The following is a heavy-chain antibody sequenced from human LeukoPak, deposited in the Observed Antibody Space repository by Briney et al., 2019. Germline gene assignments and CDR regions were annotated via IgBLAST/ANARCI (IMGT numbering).Heavy chain of an antibody. J-gene: IGHJ4*02. CDR1: GFTFSSYS. V-gene: IGHV3-21*01. CDR3: ARVTGVDYYDSSGYREGIDY. Sequence: PGGSLRLSCAASGFTFSSYSMNWVRQAPGKGLEWVSSISSSSSYIYYADSVRGRFTISRDNAKNSLYLQMNSLRAEDTAVYYCARVTGVDYYDSSGYREGIDYWGQGTLVTVSS. D-gene: IGHD3-22*01. CDR2: ISSSSSYI.